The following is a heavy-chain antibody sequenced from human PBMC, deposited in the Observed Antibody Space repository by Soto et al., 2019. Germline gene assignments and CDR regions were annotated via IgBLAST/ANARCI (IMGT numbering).Heavy chain of an antibody. J-gene: IGHJ3*02. D-gene: IGHD3-10*01. CDR3: ARQSKGGSGKRWATRFLENDAFDI. V-gene: IGHV4-39*01. CDR1: GGSISSSSYY. Sequence: SETLSLTCTVSGGSISSSSYYWGWIRQPPGKGLEWIGSIYYSGSTYYNPSLKSRVTISVDTSKNQFSLKLSSVTAADTAVYYCARQSKGGSGKRWATRFLENDAFDIWGQGTMVTVSS. CDR2: IYYSGST.